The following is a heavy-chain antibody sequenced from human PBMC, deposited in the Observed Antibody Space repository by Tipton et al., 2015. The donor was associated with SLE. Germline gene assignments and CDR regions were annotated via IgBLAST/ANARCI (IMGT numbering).Heavy chain of an antibody. CDR1: GGSISSHY. J-gene: IGHJ4*02. V-gene: IGHV4-59*11. D-gene: IGHD6-13*01. CDR3: ARDLGAAAGHYFDY. CDR2: IYYSGST. Sequence: TLSLTCTVSGGSISSHYWSWVRQPPGKGLQWIGYIYYSGSTNYNPSLKSRVTISVDTSKNQFSLKLSSVTAADTAVYYCARDLGAAAGHYFDYWGQGTLVTVSS.